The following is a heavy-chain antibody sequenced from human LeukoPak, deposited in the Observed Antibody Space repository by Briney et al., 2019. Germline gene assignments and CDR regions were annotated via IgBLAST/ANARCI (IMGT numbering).Heavy chain of an antibody. CDR1: GFTHSTYW. V-gene: IGHV3-7*03. J-gene: IGHJ5*02. Sequence: GESLTLSCAASGFTHSTYWMSLVRQAPGKGLEWVANIKEDGSEKYYVDSVKGRFTISRDNAKNSLSLQMNSLRAEDTAVYYCAKDESSGSYYPNWFDPWGQGTLVTVSS. D-gene: IGHD3-10*01. CDR3: AKDESSGSYYPNWFDP. CDR2: IKEDGSEK.